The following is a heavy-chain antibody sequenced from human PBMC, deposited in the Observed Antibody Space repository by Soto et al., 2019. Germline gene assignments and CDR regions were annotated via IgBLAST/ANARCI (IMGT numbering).Heavy chain of an antibody. V-gene: IGHV4-39*01. CDR1: GGSISSSSYY. CDR2: IYYSGST. D-gene: IGHD2-2*02. CDR3: ARHRGYCSSTSCNRYFDL. Sequence: QLQLQESGPGLVKPSETLSLTCTVSGGSISSSSYYWGWIRQPPGKGLEWIGSIYYSGSTYYNPSLKSRVTISVDTSKNQFSLKLSSVTAADTAVYYCARHRGYCSSTSCNRYFDLWGRGTLVTVSS. J-gene: IGHJ2*01.